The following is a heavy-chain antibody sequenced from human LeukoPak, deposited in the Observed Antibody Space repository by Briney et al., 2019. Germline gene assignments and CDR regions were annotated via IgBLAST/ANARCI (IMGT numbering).Heavy chain of an antibody. J-gene: IGHJ4*02. CDR2: IYSGGST. CDR1: GYSSSSYF. CDR3: ARLSSLVGPMR. Sequence: SETLSLTCTVSGYSSSSYFWSWIRQPAGKGLQWIGRIYSGGSTNYNPSLKSRVTMTLDKSKRQVSLRLNSVTAADTAVYYCARLSSLVGPMRWGRGTLVTVSS. V-gene: IGHV4-4*07. D-gene: IGHD1-26*01.